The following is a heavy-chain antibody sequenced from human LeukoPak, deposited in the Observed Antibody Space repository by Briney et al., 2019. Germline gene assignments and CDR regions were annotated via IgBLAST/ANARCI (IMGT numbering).Heavy chain of an antibody. CDR1: GFTFSSYW. CDR2: IKQDGSEK. J-gene: IGHJ6*03. V-gene: IGHV3-7*01. Sequence: GGSLRLSCVASGFTFSSYWMSWVRQAPGKGLEWVANIKQDGSEKYYVDSVKGRFTISRDNAKNSLCLQMNSLRAEDTAVYYCARVGGMRTGTTYYYYMDVWGKGTTVTVSS. CDR3: ARVGGMRTGTTYYYYMDV. D-gene: IGHD1-7*01.